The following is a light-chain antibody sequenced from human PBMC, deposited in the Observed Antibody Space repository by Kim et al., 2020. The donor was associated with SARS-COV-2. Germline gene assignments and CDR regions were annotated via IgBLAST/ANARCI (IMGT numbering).Light chain of an antibody. J-gene: IGKJ1*01. CDR1: QGIRSW. Sequence: EIQMTQSPSSVSASVGDRVTITCRASQGIRSWLAWYQQKPGKAPKLLIYAASSLQSGVPSRFSGSGSGTDFTLTISSLQPEDFAIYYCQQANNFPPTFGQRTKVDIK. CDR2: AAS. CDR3: QQANNFPPT. V-gene: IGKV1-12*01.